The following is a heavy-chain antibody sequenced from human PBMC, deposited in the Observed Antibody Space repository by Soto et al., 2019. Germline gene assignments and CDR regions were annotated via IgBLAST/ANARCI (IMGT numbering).Heavy chain of an antibody. Sequence: SETLSLTCTVSGGSISSYYWSWIRQPPGKGLEWIGYIYYSGSTNYNPSLKSRVTISVDTSKNQFSLKLSSVTAADTAVYYCARPYYFWSGYYAFDFWGKGTMVTVAS. J-gene: IGHJ3*01. CDR2: IYYSGST. CDR1: GGSISSYY. D-gene: IGHD3-3*01. V-gene: IGHV4-59*12. CDR3: ARPYYFWSGYYAFDF.